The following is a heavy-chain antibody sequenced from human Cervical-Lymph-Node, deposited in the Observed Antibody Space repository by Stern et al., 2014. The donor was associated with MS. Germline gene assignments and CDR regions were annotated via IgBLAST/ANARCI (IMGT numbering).Heavy chain of an antibody. CDR1: GFTFSSYA. CDR2: ISYDGSNK. CDR3: ARRRGYSSSWYGGGYYYYGMDV. D-gene: IGHD6-13*01. V-gene: IGHV3-30-3*01. J-gene: IGHJ6*02. Sequence: MQLVESGGGVVQPGRSLRLSCAASGFTFSSYAMHWVRQAPGKGLEWVAVISYDGSNKYYADSVKGRFTISRDNSKNTLYLQMNSLRAEDTAVYYCARRRGYSSSWYGGGYYYYGMDVWGQGTTVTVSS.